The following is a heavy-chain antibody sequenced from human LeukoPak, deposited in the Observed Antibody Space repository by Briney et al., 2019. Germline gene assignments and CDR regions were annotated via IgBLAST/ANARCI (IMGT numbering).Heavy chain of an antibody. CDR2: INHSGST. Sequence: PSETLSLTCAVYGGSFSGYYWSWIRQPPGKGLEWIGEINHSGSTNYNPSLKSRVTISVDTSKNQFSLKLSSVTAADTAVYYCARGRLARSGPWGQGTLVTVSS. CDR3: ARGRLARSGP. CDR1: GGSFSGYY. V-gene: IGHV4-34*01. D-gene: IGHD1-26*01. J-gene: IGHJ5*02.